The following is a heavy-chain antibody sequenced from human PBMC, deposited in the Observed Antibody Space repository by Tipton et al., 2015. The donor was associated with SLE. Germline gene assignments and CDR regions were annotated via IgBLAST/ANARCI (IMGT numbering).Heavy chain of an antibody. V-gene: IGHV4-34*01. Sequence: TLSLTCAVYGGSFSGYYWGWIRQPPGKGLEWIGSIYYSGSGSTYYNPSLKSRVTISVDTSKNQFSLNLSSVTAADTAVYYCARRGSGWFFDYWGQGTLVTVSS. J-gene: IGHJ4*02. CDR2: IYYSGSGST. D-gene: IGHD6-19*01. CDR1: GGSFSGYY. CDR3: ARRGSGWFFDY.